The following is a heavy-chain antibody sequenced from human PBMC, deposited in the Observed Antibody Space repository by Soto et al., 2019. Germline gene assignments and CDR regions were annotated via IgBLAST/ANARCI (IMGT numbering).Heavy chain of an antibody. Sequence: SVKVYCKASGGTFSSYAISWVRQAPGQGLECMGGIIPVFGTANYAQKFQGRVTINADESTSTVYMELSSLRSEDTAVYYCARGWNDFPHWGHGTLVTVSS. CDR2: IIPVFGTA. CDR1: GGTFSSYA. D-gene: IGHD1-1*01. V-gene: IGHV1-69*13. CDR3: ARGWNDFPH. J-gene: IGHJ1*01.